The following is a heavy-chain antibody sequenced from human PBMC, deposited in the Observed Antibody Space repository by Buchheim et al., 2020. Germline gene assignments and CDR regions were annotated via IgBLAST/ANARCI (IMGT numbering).Heavy chain of an antibody. CDR3: ARGINYDILTGEAFDI. J-gene: IGHJ3*02. V-gene: IGHV4-34*01. Sequence: QVQLQQWGAGLLKPSETLSLTCAVYGGSFSGYYWSWIRQPPGKGLDWIGEINHSGNTNYNPSLKSRVTIQVDTSKNQFSLNLSSVTDADTAVYYCARGINYDILTGEAFDIWGQGT. D-gene: IGHD3-9*01. CDR2: INHSGNT. CDR1: GGSFSGYY.